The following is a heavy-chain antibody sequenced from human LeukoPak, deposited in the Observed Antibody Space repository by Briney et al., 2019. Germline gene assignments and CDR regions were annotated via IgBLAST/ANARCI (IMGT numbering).Heavy chain of an antibody. J-gene: IGHJ6*03. CDR2: IRSDGSNK. Sequence: PGGSLRLSCAGSGFSFSSYGMHWVRQAPGKGLEWMAFIRSDGSNKYYADSVKGRFTISRDNSKNTLYLQMNSLRSDDTAVYYCARGPRITLVRGGQWYFYMDVWGKGTTVTVSS. D-gene: IGHD3-10*01. V-gene: IGHV3-30*02. CDR1: GFSFSSYG. CDR3: ARGPRITLVRGGQWYFYMDV.